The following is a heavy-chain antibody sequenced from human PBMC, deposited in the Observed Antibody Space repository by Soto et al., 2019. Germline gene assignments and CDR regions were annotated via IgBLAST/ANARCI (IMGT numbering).Heavy chain of an antibody. Sequence: QVQLQESGPGLVKPSETLSLTCTVSGGSISSYYWSWIRQPPGKGLEWIGYIYYSGSTNYNPSLKSRVTISVDRSKNQFSLKLSSVTAADTAVYYCARSPGYSTAWSACDIWGQGTMVTVSS. D-gene: IGHD6-19*01. CDR2: IYYSGST. CDR3: ARSPGYSTAWSACDI. J-gene: IGHJ3*02. CDR1: GGSISSYY. V-gene: IGHV4-59*08.